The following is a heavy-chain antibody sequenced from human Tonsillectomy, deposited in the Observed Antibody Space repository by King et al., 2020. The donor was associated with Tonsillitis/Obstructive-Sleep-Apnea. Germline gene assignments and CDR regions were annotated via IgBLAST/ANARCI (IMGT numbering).Heavy chain of an antibody. Sequence: QLVQSGAEVKKPGSSVKVSCKASGVTFSKYSIAWLRQAPGQGLEFMGQIIPLFGTPNYAQKFQGRVTITADESTDTAYMELSGLRSDDTAVYYCARDFDGNSSTCYFDGKSRKFDSWGQGTLVIVSS. CDR1: GVTFSKYS. D-gene: IGHD6-13*01. CDR3: ARDFDGNSSTCYFDGKSRKFDS. CDR2: IIPLFGTP. J-gene: IGHJ5*01. V-gene: IGHV1-69*01.